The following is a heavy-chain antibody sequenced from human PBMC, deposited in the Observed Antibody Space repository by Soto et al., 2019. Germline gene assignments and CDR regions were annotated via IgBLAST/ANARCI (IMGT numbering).Heavy chain of an antibody. CDR2: INPNSGGT. CDR3: AIGGIEDFPGAGAFDI. D-gene: IGHD3-10*01. V-gene: IGHV1-2*04. Sequence: ASVKVSCKASGYTFTGYYMHWARQAPGQGLEWMGWINPNSGGTNYAQKFQGWVTMTRDTSISTAYMELSRLRSDDTAVYYCAIGGIEDFPGAGAFDIWGQGTMVTVSS. J-gene: IGHJ3*02. CDR1: GYTFTGYY.